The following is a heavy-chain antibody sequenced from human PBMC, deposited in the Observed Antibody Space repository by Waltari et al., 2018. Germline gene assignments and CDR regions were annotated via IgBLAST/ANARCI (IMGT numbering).Heavy chain of an antibody. CDR2: IYSGGST. CDR3: AITNPGYSGYDGNWVDP. CDR1: GFTVSSNY. V-gene: IGHV3-53*01. D-gene: IGHD5-12*01. Sequence: EVQLVESGGGLIQPGGSLRLSCAASGFTVSSNYMSWVRQAPGKGLEWVSVIYSGGSTYYADSVKGRFTISRDNSKNTLYLQMNSLRAEDTAVYYCAITNPGYSGYDGNWVDPWGQGTLVTVSS. J-gene: IGHJ5*02.